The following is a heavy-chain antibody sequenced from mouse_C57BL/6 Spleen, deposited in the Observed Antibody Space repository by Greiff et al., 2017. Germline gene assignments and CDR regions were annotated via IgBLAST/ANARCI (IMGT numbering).Heavy chain of an antibody. CDR2: INPNYGTT. V-gene: IGHV1-39*01. J-gene: IGHJ1*03. CDR1: GYSFTDYN. D-gene: IGHD1-1*01. Sequence: VQLKESGPELVKPGASVKISCKASGYSFTDYNMNWVKQSNGKSLEWIGVINPNYGTTSYNQKFKGKATLTVDQSSSTAYMQLNSLTSEDSAVYYCARGLDTVVARGYFDVWGTGTTVTVSS. CDR3: ARGLDTVVARGYFDV.